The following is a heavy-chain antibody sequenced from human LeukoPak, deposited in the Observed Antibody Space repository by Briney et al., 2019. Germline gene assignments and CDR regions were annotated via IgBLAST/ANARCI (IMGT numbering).Heavy chain of an antibody. Sequence: SQTLSLTCTVSGGSISSGGYYWNWIRKHPGKGLEWIGFIYYSGSTYHNPSLKSRVSISVDTSKNQFSLKLSSVTAADTAVYYCARARDIVVSSNIYYFDYWGQRTLVTVSS. CDR1: GGSISSGGYY. J-gene: IGHJ4*02. CDR3: ARARDIVVSSNIYYFDY. D-gene: IGHD2-2*01. V-gene: IGHV4-31*03. CDR2: IYYSGST.